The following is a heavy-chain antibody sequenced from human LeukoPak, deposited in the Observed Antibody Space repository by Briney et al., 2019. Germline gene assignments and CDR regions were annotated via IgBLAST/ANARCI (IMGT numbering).Heavy chain of an antibody. CDR1: GFTFSGYG. CDR2: ISYDGSNK. CDR3: AKVLDCSGGSCHDY. V-gene: IGHV3-30*18. J-gene: IGHJ4*02. D-gene: IGHD2-15*01. Sequence: GGSLRLSCAASGFTFSGYGMHWVRQAPGKGLEGVAVISYDGSNKYYADSVKGRFTISRDNSKNTLYLQMNSLRAEDTAVYYCAKVLDCSGGSCHDYWGQGTLVTVSS.